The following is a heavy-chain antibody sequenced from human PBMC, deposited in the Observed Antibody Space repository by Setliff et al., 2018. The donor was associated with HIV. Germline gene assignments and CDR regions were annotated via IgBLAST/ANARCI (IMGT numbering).Heavy chain of an antibody. J-gene: IGHJ4*02. D-gene: IGHD3-10*01. V-gene: IGHV3-48*01. CDR2: IRATNGNT. CDR1: RFTFSSYS. CDR3: ARDDKFAFDY. Sequence: GGSLRLSCAASRFTFSSYSMNWVRQAPGKGLEWLSYIRATNGNTQYADSVKGRFTISRDNAKNSLFLQMNSLRAEDTAVYYCARDDKFAFDYWGLGTLVTVSS.